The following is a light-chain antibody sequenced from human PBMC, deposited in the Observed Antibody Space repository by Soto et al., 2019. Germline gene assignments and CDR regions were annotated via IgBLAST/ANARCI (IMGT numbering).Light chain of an antibody. J-gene: IGKJ4*01. Sequence: DIVMTQSPDSLAVSLGERTTINCKSSQSVLYSSNNKNYLAWYQQNPGQPPKLLIYWASTRESGVPDRFSGSGSGTHFTLTISSLQAEDVAVYYCKQYYSTLALTFGGGTKVEIK. V-gene: IGKV4-1*01. CDR3: KQYYSTLALT. CDR2: WAS. CDR1: QSVLYSSNNKNY.